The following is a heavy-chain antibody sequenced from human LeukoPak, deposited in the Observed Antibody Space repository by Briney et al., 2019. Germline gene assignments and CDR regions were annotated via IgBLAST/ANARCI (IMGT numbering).Heavy chain of an antibody. Sequence: SETLSLTCSVSGGSISSYYWRWIRQPPGKGLEWIGYIYYSGSTSYNPSLKSRVTISVDTSKNQFSLKLSSVTAADTAVYYCARDGNYGGDFDYWGQGTLVTVSS. CDR2: IYYSGST. CDR1: GGSISSYY. J-gene: IGHJ4*02. CDR3: ARDGNYGGDFDY. V-gene: IGHV4-59*01. D-gene: IGHD4-23*01.